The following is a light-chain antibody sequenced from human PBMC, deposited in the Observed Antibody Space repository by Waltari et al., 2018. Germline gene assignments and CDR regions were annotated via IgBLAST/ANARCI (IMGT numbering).Light chain of an antibody. CDR2: DAS. CDR3: QQYNRWPPIT. J-gene: IGKJ5*01. Sequence: EVVMTQSPATLPVSQGERAPLSCRASQSIATNLAWYQQKPGQAPRLLVYDASTRAPSIPARFRGSGSGTEFTLTISSLQSEDSAVYYCQQYNRWPPITFGQVTRLEIK. V-gene: IGKV3-15*01. CDR1: QSIATN.